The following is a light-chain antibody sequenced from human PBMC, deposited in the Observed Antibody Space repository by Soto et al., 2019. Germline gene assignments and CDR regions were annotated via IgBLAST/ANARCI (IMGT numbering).Light chain of an antibody. J-gene: IGKJ5*01. Sequence: DIQLSQAPSCRGASVVDIVTITCRASQTITTYLSWFQQKPGKAPKLLVYGASSLQSGVPSRFSGSGSGTEFTLTISSLQSEDFATYYCQQSYTTPITFGQGTRLEI. CDR1: QTITTY. CDR3: QQSYTTPIT. CDR2: GAS. V-gene: IGKV1-39*01.